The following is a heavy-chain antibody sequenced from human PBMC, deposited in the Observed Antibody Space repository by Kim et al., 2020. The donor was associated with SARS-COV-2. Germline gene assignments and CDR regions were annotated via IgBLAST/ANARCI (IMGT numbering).Heavy chain of an antibody. CDR1: GGSFNDYY. CDR2: INHSGST. D-gene: IGHD3-10*01. J-gene: IGHJ6*02. V-gene: IGHV4-34*01. Sequence: SETLSLTCAVYGGSFNDYYWSWIRQPPGKGLEWIGEINHSGSTNYNPSLKSRVIISVDMSKNQFSLKLSSVTAADTAVCYCAGGQDVDSGRYGGMDVWGQGTTVTVSS. CDR3: AGGQDVDSGRYGGMDV.